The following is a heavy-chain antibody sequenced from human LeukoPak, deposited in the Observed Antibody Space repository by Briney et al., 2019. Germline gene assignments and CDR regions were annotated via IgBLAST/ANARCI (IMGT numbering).Heavy chain of an antibody. CDR1: GFTFSSYS. D-gene: IGHD1-26*01. J-gene: IGHJ3*02. Sequence: PGGSLRLSCAASGFTFSSYSMNWVRQAPGKGLEWVSSISSSSSSYIYYADSVKGRFTISRDNSKNTLYLQMNSLRAEDTAVYYCARDPLGVGAKSPAFDIWGQGTMVTVSS. CDR2: ISSSSSSYI. CDR3: ARDPLGVGAKSPAFDI. V-gene: IGHV3-21*01.